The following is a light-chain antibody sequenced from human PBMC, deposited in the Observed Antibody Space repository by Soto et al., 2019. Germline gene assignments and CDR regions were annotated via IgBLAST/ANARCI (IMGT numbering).Light chain of an antibody. J-gene: IGKJ2*01. CDR1: QSVSSSY. Sequence: EIVLTQSPGTLSLSPGERATLSCRASQSVSSSYLAWYQQKPGQAPRLLIYGASSRATGIPDRFSGSGSGTDFTLTISRLEPEDFAVYYCQQYSSTPHTFGQGTNLEI. V-gene: IGKV3-20*01. CDR3: QQYSSTPHT. CDR2: GAS.